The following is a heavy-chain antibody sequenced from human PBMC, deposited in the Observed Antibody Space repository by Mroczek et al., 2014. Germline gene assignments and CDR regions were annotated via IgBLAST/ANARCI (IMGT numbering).Heavy chain of an antibody. V-gene: IGHV1-18*01. CDR1: GYTFTSYG. CDR2: ISAYNGNT. D-gene: IGHD4-23*01. J-gene: IGHJ4*03. CDR3: ARDGPLPGFKMRTTVVKADLDY. Sequence: QVQLVQSGAEVKKPGASVKVSCKASGYTFTSYGISWVRQAPGQGLEWMGWISAYNGNTNYAQKLQGRVTMTTDTSTSTAYMELRSLRSDDTAVYYCARDGPLPGFKMRTTVVKADLDYWGPGNPWSTRLL.